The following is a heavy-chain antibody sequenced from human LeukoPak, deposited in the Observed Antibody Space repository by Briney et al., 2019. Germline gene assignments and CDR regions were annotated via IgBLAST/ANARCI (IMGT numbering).Heavy chain of an antibody. J-gene: IGHJ4*02. Sequence: GGSLRLSCAASGFTFSNYGMHWVRQAPGKGLEWVAVILNDGSKEYYADSVKGRFTISRDNSKNTLYLQMDSLRAEDTAVYSCARDDGDVYNNGFDYWGQGTLVTVSS. CDR2: ILNDGSKE. D-gene: IGHD5-24*01. CDR3: ARDDGDVYNNGFDY. V-gene: IGHV3-33*05. CDR1: GFTFSNYG.